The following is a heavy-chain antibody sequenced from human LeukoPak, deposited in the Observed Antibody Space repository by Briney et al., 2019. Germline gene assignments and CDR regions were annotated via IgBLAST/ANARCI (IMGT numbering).Heavy chain of an antibody. CDR3: ARAPTVTTYYFDY. Sequence: SETLSLTCTVSGGSISSYYWSWIRQPPGKGLEWIGYIYYSGNTNYNPSLKSRVTISVDTSKNQFSLKLSSVTAADTAVYYCARAPTVTTYYFDYWGQGTLVTVSS. D-gene: IGHD4-17*01. CDR1: GGSISSYY. V-gene: IGHV4-59*08. J-gene: IGHJ4*02. CDR2: IYYSGNT.